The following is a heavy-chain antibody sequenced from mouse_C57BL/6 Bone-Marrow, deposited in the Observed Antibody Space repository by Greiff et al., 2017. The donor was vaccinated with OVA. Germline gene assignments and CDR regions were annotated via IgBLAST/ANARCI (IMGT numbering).Heavy chain of an antibody. Sequence: EVQLQQSGPELVKPGASVKIPCKASGYTFTAYNMAWVKQSHGKSLEWIGDINPNNGGPIYNQKFKGKATLTIDKSSSTAYMELRSLTAEDTAVYYCARPRYFDVWGTGTTVTVSS. V-gene: IGHV1-18*01. CDR2: INPNNGGP. J-gene: IGHJ1*03. CDR3: ARPRYFDV. CDR1: GYTFTAYN.